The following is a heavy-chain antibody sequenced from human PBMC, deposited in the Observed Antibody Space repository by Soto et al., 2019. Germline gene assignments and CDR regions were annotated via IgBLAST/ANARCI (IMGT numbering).Heavy chain of an antibody. CDR3: ARQPEYSSSLGTYYFDY. V-gene: IGHV4-34*01. Sequence: QVQLQQWGAGLLKPSETLSLTCAVYGGSFSGYYWSWIRQPPGKGLEWIGEINHSGSTNYNPSLKSRVTISVDTSKNQFSPKLSSVTAADTAVYYCARQPEYSSSLGTYYFDYWGQGTLVTVSS. D-gene: IGHD6-6*01. CDR1: GGSFSGYY. CDR2: INHSGST. J-gene: IGHJ4*02.